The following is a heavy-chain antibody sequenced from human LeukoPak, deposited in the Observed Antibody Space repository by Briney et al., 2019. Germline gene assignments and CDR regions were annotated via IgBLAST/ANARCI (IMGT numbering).Heavy chain of an antibody. CDR3: ARDQLYGWFDP. J-gene: IGHJ5*02. Sequence: SQTLSLTCAVSGGSISSGGYSWSWIRQPPGKGLEWIGYIYHSGSTYYNPSLKSRVTISVDRSKNQFSLKLSSVTAADTAVYYCARDQLYGWFDPWGQGTLVTVSS. CDR1: GGSISSGGYS. D-gene: IGHD4-17*01. CDR2: IYHSGST. V-gene: IGHV4-30-2*01.